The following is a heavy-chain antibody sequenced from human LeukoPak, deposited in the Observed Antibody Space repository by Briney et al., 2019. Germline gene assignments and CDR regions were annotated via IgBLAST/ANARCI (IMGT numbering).Heavy chain of an antibody. D-gene: IGHD4-23*01. CDR2: ISSSSSYI. Sequence: PGGSLRLSCAASGFTFSSYAMSWVRQAPGKGLEWVSSISSSSSYIYYADSVKGRFTISRDNAKNSLYLQMNSLRAEDTAVYYCAGVVTYNWFDPWGQGTLVTVSS. CDR3: AGVVTYNWFDP. CDR1: GFTFSSYA. J-gene: IGHJ5*02. V-gene: IGHV3-21*01.